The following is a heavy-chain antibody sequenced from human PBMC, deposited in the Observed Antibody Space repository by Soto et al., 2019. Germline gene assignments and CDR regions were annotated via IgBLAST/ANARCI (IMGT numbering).Heavy chain of an antibody. Sequence: GGSLRLSCAASGFTFSSYAMHWVRQAPGKGLEWVAVISYDGSNKYYADSVKGRFTISRDNSKNTLYLQMNSLRAEDTAVYYCARAGKSSGWYVFDYWGQGTLVTVSS. J-gene: IGHJ4*02. D-gene: IGHD6-19*01. CDR1: GFTFSSYA. CDR3: ARAGKSSGWYVFDY. V-gene: IGHV3-30-3*01. CDR2: ISYDGSNK.